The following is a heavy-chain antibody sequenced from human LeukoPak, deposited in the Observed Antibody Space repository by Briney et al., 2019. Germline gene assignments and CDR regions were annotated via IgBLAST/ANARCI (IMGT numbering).Heavy chain of an antibody. CDR1: GFTFSSYS. Sequence: GGSLRLSCAASGFTFSSYSMYWVRQAPGKGLEWVSSISSSSSYIYYADSVKGRFTISRDNAKNSLYLQMNSLRAEDTAVYYCARDFVVPAAIPYDYWGQGTLVTVSS. J-gene: IGHJ4*02. V-gene: IGHV3-21*01. D-gene: IGHD2-2*02. CDR2: ISSSSSYI. CDR3: ARDFVVPAAIPYDY.